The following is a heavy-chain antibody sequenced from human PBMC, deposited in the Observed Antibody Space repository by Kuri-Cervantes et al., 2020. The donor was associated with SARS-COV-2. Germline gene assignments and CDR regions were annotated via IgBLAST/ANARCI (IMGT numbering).Heavy chain of an antibody. Sequence: SETLSLTCTVSGGSISSSSYYWGWIRQPPGKGLEWIGSIYYSGSTYYNPSLKSRVTTSVDTSKNQFSLKLSSVTAADTAVYYCAREYCSSTSCYGAFDIRGQGTMVTVSS. D-gene: IGHD2-2*01. J-gene: IGHJ3*02. CDR3: AREYCSSTSCYGAFDI. V-gene: IGHV4-39*02. CDR1: GGSISSSSYY. CDR2: IYYSGST.